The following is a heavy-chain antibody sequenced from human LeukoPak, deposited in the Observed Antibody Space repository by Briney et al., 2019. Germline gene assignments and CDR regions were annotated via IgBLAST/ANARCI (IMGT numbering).Heavy chain of an antibody. V-gene: IGHV3-23*01. CDR1: GFTFSSYA. J-gene: IGHJ4*02. D-gene: IGHD1-26*01. Sequence: PGGSLRLSCAASGFTFSSYAMSWVRQAPGKGLEWVSAISGSGGSTYYADSVKGRFTISRDDSKNTLFLQMNSLRAEDTAVYYCARASGSYDYWGQGTLVTVSS. CDR3: ARASGSYDY. CDR2: ISGSGGST.